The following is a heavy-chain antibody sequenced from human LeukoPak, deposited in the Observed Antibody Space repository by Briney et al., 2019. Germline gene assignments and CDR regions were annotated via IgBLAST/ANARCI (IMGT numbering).Heavy chain of an antibody. CDR3: ARGNILSGYCFDF. V-gene: IGHV4-34*01. J-gene: IGHJ4*02. CDR1: GGSISGYY. D-gene: IGHD3-9*01. CDR2: IHYTGGT. Sequence: SETLSLTCAVYGGSISGYYWSWIRQPPGKGLEWVGEIHYTGGTSYNPSLKSRATISIDTSKNQLSLKLSSVTAADTAVYYCARGNILSGYCFDFWGQGALVTVS.